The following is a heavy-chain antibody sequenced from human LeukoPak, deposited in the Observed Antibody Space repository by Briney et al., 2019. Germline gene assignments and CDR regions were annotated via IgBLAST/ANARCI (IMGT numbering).Heavy chain of an antibody. CDR2: ISSSSNTI. Sequence: GGSLRLSCALSGFTFSSYSMNWVRQAPGKGLEWVSYISSSSNTIYYADSVKGRFTISRDNAKNSLYLQMNSLRDEDTAVYYCARDRYYDSGGFYFDYWGQGTLVTVSS. J-gene: IGHJ4*02. CDR3: ARDRYYDSGGFYFDY. V-gene: IGHV3-48*02. D-gene: IGHD3-22*01. CDR1: GFTFSSYS.